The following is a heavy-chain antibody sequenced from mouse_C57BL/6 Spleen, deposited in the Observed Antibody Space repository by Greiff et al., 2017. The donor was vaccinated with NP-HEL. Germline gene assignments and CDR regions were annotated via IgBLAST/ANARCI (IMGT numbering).Heavy chain of an antibody. Sequence: EVQLVESGGGLVKPGGSLKLSCAASGFTFSDYGMHWVRQAPEKGLEWVAYISSGSSTIYYADTVKGRFTISRDNAKNTLFLQMTSLRSEDTAMYYCAGGSSYGAYWGQGTLVTVSA. CDR3: AGGSSYGAY. V-gene: IGHV5-17*01. J-gene: IGHJ3*01. D-gene: IGHD1-1*01. CDR1: GFTFSDYG. CDR2: ISSGSSTI.